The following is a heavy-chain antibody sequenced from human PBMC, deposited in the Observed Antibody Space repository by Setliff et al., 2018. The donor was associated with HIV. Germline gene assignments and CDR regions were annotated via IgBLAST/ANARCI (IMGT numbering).Heavy chain of an antibody. V-gene: IGHV4-39*01. CDR2: IYYSGST. CDR3: ARHDFWSGYHNWFDP. D-gene: IGHD3-3*01. Sequence: SETLSLTCTVSGGSISSSSNYWGWIRQPPGKGLEWIGNIYYSGSTYYNPSLKSRVTISIDMSKNQFSLRLTSVTAADTAMYYCARHDFWSGYHNWFDPWGQGTLVTVSS. CDR1: GGSISSSSNY. J-gene: IGHJ5*02.